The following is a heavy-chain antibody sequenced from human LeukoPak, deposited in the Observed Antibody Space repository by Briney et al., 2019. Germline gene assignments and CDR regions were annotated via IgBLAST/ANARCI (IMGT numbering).Heavy chain of an antibody. V-gene: IGHV4-34*01. J-gene: IGHJ4*02. CDR3: AGSPHFWLGRRTFDS. CDR1: GGSFSGYY. CDR2: INHSGST. Sequence: SETLSLTCAVYGGSFSGYYWNWIRQPPGKGLEWIGEINHSGSTNYNPSLKSRVTMSVDTSKNQFSLKLSSVTAADTAVYYCAGSPHFWLGRRTFDSWAQGTLVTVSS. D-gene: IGHD3-10*01.